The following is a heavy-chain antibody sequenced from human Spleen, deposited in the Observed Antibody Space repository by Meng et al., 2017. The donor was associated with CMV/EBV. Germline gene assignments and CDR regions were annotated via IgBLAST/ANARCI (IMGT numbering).Heavy chain of an antibody. CDR2: VHYSGRT. V-gene: IGHV4-39*07. CDR1: GASISSSNSY. CDR3: ARGAGNTNWYRQVRGDWFDP. D-gene: IGHD1/OR15-1a*01. J-gene: IGHJ5*02. Sequence: SETLSLTCTVSGASISSSNSYWGWVRQSPGKGLEWLGSVHYSGRTYYKPSLKSRVTMSVDTSKNQFSLKLNSVTAADTAVYYCARGAGNTNWYRQVRGDWFDPWGQGTLVTVSS.